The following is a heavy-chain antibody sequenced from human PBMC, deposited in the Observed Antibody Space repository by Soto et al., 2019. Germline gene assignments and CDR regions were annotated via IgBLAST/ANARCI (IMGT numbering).Heavy chain of an antibody. J-gene: IGHJ5*02. CDR1: GFTFSSYG. CDR2: ISYDGSNK. D-gene: IGHD2-21*01. CDR3: AKAFAVPYSNWLAT. V-gene: IGHV3-30*18. Sequence: GGSLRLSCAASGFTFSSYGMHWVRQAPGKGLEWVAVISYDGSNKYYADSVKGRFTISRDNSKNTLYLQMNSLRAEDTAVYYCAKAFAVPYSNWLATCGKYTLVIVSS.